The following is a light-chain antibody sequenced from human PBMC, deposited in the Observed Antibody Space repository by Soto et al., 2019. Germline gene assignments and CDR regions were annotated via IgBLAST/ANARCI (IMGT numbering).Light chain of an antibody. V-gene: IGKV2-30*01. CDR3: VQGTHWPPYT. J-gene: IGKJ2*01. Sequence: DVVMTQSPLSLPVTLGQPASISCRSSQSLAYSDGNTYLNWFQQRPGQSPRRLIYKVSNRDSGVPDRFSGSGSGTALTLKISRVEAEDVGVYYCVQGTHWPPYTFGQGTKLEIK. CDR1: QSLAYSDGNTY. CDR2: KVS.